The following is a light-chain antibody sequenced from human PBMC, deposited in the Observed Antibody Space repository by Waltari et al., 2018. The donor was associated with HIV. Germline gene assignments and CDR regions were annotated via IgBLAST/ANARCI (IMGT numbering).Light chain of an antibody. CDR1: QTIASN. CDR3: QHYNNWPRYT. J-gene: IGKJ2*01. CDR2: GAS. Sequence: EIVMTQSQATLYVSPGDRVTLSCRASQTIASNLAWYQHKPGQAPRLLIYGASTRATGIPARFSGSRSGTEFTLTISSLQSEDFAIYYCQHYNNWPRYTFGQGTKLEVK. V-gene: IGKV3-15*01.